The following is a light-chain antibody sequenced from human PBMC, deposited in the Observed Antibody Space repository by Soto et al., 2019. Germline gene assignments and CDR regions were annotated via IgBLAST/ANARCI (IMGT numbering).Light chain of an antibody. Sequence: IQMTQSPSSLSASVGDRVTITCRASQGIRTDVSWYQQKPGKAPRLLSYAASSLQSGVPSRFSGSGSGTDFTLTISSLQPEDFATYYCLQDHNYPLTFGQGTKVDI. V-gene: IGKV1-6*01. CDR3: LQDHNYPLT. CDR1: QGIRTD. J-gene: IGKJ1*01. CDR2: AAS.